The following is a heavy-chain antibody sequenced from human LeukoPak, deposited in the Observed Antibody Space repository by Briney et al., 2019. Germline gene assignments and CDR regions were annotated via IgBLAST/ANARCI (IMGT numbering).Heavy chain of an antibody. CDR2: IWSDGSNK. Sequence: GGSLRLSCAASGFAFSSYGMHWARQTPGKGLEWVAIIWSDGSNKYYADSVKGRFTISRDNSKNTLYLQMNSLRAEDTAVYYCARGSPGENWFDPWGQGTLVTVSS. CDR1: GFAFSSYG. V-gene: IGHV3-33*01. CDR3: ARGSPGENWFDP. J-gene: IGHJ5*02. D-gene: IGHD1-26*01.